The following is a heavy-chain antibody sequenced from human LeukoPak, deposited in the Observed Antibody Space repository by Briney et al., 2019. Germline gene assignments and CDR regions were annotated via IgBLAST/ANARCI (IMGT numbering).Heavy chain of an antibody. CDR2: IYYSGST. J-gene: IGHJ5*02. D-gene: IGHD3-22*01. CDR3: ARVKRVVITKDLWFDP. V-gene: IGHV4-59*01. Sequence: SETLSLTCTVSGGSISSYYWSWIRQPPGKGLEWLGYIYYSGSTNCNPSLKSRVTISVDTSKNQFSLKLSSVTAADTAVYYCARVKRVVITKDLWFDPWGQGTLVTVSS. CDR1: GGSISSYY.